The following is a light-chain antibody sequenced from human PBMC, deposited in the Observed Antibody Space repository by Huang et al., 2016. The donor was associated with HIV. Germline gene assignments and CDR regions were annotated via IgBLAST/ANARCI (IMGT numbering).Light chain of an antibody. J-gene: IGKJ1*01. CDR3: LQHHGYPRT. CDR1: QDISNY. CDR2: AAS. Sequence: DIQLTQSPSAMSASVGDRVSITCRASQDISNYLAWFQQKPGGAPKRLIYAASSLQSGVPSRFSGSRSGTKFTLTISSLQPEDFATYYCLQHHGYPRTFGQVTNV. V-gene: IGKV1-17*03.